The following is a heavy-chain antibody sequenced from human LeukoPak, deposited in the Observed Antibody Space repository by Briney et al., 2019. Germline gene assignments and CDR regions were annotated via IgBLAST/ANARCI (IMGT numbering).Heavy chain of an antibody. CDR3: ASSYGSGSYYLHDAFDI. J-gene: IGHJ3*02. CDR1: GYSFTSYW. V-gene: IGHV5-51*01. D-gene: IGHD3-10*01. Sequence: GESLKISCKGSGYSFTSYWIGWVRQMPGKGLEWMGIIYPGDSDTRYSPSFQGQVTISADKSISTAYLQWSSLKASDTAMYYCASSYGSGSYYLHDAFDIWGQGTMVTVSS. CDR2: IYPGDSDT.